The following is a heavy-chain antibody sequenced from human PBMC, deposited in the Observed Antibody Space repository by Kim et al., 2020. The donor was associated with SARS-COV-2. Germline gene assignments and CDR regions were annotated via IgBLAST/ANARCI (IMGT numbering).Heavy chain of an antibody. Sequence: GGSLRLSCAASGFTFSSYAMSWVRQAPGKGLEWVSAISGSSGSTYYADSVKGRFTISRDNSKNTLYLQMNSLRAEDTAVYYCASYDYTYYYYGMDVWGQGTTVTVSS. CDR2: ISGSSGST. CDR1: GFTFSSYA. CDR3: ASYDYTYYYYGMDV. V-gene: IGHV3-23*01. J-gene: IGHJ6*02. D-gene: IGHD4-4*01.